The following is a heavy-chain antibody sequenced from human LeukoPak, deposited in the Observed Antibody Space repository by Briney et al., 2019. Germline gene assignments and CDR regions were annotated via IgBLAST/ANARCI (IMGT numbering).Heavy chain of an antibody. CDR2: IYPGDSDT. CDR3: ARPAENYYYYYGMDV. J-gene: IGHJ6*02. D-gene: IGHD6-25*01. V-gene: IGHV5-51*01. CDR1: GYSSTSYW. Sequence: GESLKISCKGSGYSSTSYWIGWVRQMPGKGLEWMGIIYPGDSDTRYSPSFQGQVTISADKSISTAYLQWSSLKASDTAMYYCARPAENYYYYYGMDVWGQGTTVTVSS.